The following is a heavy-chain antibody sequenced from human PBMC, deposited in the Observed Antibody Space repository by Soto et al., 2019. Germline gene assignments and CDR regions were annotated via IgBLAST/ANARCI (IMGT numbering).Heavy chain of an antibody. V-gene: IGHV3-30*18. CDR1: GFTFSSYG. CDR2: ISYDGSNK. D-gene: IGHD1-26*01. J-gene: IGHJ4*02. CDR3: AKDRERAPSAADC. Sequence: QVQLVESGGGVVQPGRSLRLSCAASGFTFSSYGMHWVRQAPGKGLEWVAVISYDGSNKYYADSVKGRFTISRDNSKNTLYLQMNSLRAEDTAVYYCAKDRERAPSAADCWGQGTLVTVSS.